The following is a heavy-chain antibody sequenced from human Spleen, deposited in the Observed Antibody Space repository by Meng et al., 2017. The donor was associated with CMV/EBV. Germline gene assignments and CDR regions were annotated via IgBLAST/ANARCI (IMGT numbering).Heavy chain of an antibody. Sequence: GGSLRLSCAASGFTFSSYEMNWVRQAPGKGLEWVSYISSSGSTIYYADSVKGRFTISRDNAKTSLFLQMNSLRAEDSAIYYCATGRYCSSTDCYRDYWGQGTLVTVSS. CDR3: ATGRYCSSTDCYRDY. CDR1: GFTFSSYE. D-gene: IGHD2-2*01. J-gene: IGHJ4*02. CDR2: ISSSGSTI. V-gene: IGHV3-48*03.